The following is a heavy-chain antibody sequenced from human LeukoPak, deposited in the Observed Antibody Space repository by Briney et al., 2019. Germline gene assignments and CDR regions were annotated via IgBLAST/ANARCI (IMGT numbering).Heavy chain of an antibody. CDR2: IYYSGRT. CDR3: AQSYNWNYYY. V-gene: IGHV4-31*03. D-gene: IGHD1-1*01. J-gene: IGHJ4*02. Sequence: SETLSLTCTVSGGSISSGGYYWSWIRQHPGKGLEWIGYIYYSGRTNYNPPLKSRVTISVDTSKNQFSLKMSSVTAADTAVYYCAQSYNWNYYYWGQGTLVTVSS. CDR1: GGSISSGGYY.